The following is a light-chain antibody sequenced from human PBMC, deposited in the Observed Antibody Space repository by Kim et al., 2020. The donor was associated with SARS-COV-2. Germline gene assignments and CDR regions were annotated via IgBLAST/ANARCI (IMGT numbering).Light chain of an antibody. V-gene: IGLV4-69*01. CDR3: QTWDSGNQV. CDR1: SGHSTYI. Sequence: QPVLTQSPSASASLGASVKLTCTLSSGHSTYIIAWHQQQPEKGPRYLMKLNSDGSHSKGDGIPDRFSGSSSGAERYLTISSLQSEDEADYYCQTWDSGNQVFGGGTQLTVL. J-gene: IGLJ2*01. CDR2: LNSDGSH.